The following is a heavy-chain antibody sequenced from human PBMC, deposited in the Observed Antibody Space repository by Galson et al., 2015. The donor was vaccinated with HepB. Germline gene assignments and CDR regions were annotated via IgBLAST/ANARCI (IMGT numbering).Heavy chain of an antibody. CDR2: ISSSSTTI. CDR1: GFTFGAYS. V-gene: IGHV3-48*04. D-gene: IGHD6-13*01. CDR3: ARDSGDVESSSWPD. J-gene: IGHJ4*02. Sequence: SLRLSCAASGFTFGAYSMNWVRQAPGKGLEWVSYISSSSTTIYYADSVRGRFTISRDNARNSLYLQLNSLRAEDTAVYYCARDSGDVESSSWPDWGQGTLVTVSS.